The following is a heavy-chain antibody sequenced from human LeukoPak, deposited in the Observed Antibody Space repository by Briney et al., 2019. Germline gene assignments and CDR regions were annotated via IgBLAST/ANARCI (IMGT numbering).Heavy chain of an antibody. CDR2: INPNSGDS. J-gene: IGHJ4*02. D-gene: IGHD3-16*02. CDR1: GYAFVAYY. CDR3: ARPDCLWGTYHGFDY. V-gene: IGHV1-2*02. Sequence: GASVKVSCKASGYAFVAYYIHWMRQAPGQGLEWMGWINPNSGDSNFAPRFKGRVTMTRDTSINTVYMELSRLKSDDTAVYYCARPDCLWGTYHGFDYWGQGTLITVSS.